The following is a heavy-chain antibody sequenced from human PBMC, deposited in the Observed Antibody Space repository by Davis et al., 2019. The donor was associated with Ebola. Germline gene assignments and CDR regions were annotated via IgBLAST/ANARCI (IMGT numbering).Heavy chain of an antibody. CDR1: GFTFSSYA. D-gene: IGHD2-8*01. J-gene: IGHJ4*02. CDR3: ARLSYPRDY. V-gene: IGHV3-23*01. CDR2: ISGSGGST. Sequence: GESLKISCAASGFTFSSYAMSWVRQAPGKGLEWVSAISGSGGSTYYADSVKGRFTISRDNSKNTLYLQMNSLRAEDTAVYYCARLSYPRDYWGQGTLVTVSS.